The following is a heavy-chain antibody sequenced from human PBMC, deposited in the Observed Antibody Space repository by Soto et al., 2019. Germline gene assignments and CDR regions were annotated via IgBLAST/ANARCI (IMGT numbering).Heavy chain of an antibody. Sequence: QVQLVESGGGVVQPGRSLRLSCAASGFTFSSYGMHWVRQAPGKGLEWVAVIWYDGSNKYYADSVKGRFTISRDNSKNTLYLQMNSLRAEDTAVYYCARSGGVTVTSYFDYGGQGTLVTVSS. CDR3: ARSGGVTVTSYFDY. CDR1: GFTFSSYG. CDR2: IWYDGSNK. D-gene: IGHD4-17*01. J-gene: IGHJ4*02. V-gene: IGHV3-33*01.